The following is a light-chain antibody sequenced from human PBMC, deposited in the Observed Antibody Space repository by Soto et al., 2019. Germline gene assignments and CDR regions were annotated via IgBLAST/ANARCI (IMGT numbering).Light chain of an antibody. V-gene: IGKV4-1*01. Sequence: DIVMTQSPDSLAVSLGERATINCKSSQSLLYSSNNKNYLAWYQQKPGQPPKLLIYWASTRESGVPDRFRGSGSGTDFTLTINSLQAEDVAYYYCQQYYSNPLTFGGGTKVEIK. CDR3: QQYYSNPLT. CDR2: WAS. J-gene: IGKJ4*01. CDR1: QSLLYSSNNKNY.